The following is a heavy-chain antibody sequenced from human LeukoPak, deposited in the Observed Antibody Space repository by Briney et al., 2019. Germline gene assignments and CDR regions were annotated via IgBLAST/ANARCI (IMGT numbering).Heavy chain of an antibody. Sequence: PSETLSLTCTVSGGSISSGSYYWSWIRQPAGKGLEWIGRIYTSGSTNYNPSLKSRVTISVDTSKNQFSLKLSSVTAAGTAVYYCARGKVGYSYGYYYYYMDVWGKGTTVTVSS. CDR1: GGSISSGSYY. J-gene: IGHJ6*03. CDR2: IYTSGST. D-gene: IGHD5-18*01. V-gene: IGHV4-61*02. CDR3: ARGKVGYSYGYYYYYMDV.